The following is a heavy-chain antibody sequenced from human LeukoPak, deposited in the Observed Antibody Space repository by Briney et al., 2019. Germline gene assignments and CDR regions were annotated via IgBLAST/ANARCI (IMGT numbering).Heavy chain of an antibody. CDR1: GGSFSGYY. Sequence: PSETLSLTCAVYGGSFSGYYWSWIRQPPGKGLGWIGEINHSGSTNYNPSLKSRVTISVDTSKNQFSLKLSSVTAADTAVYYCARGREYPGFEQDYWGQGTLVTVSS. CDR3: ARGREYPGFEQDY. D-gene: IGHD2/OR15-2a*01. V-gene: IGHV4-34*01. J-gene: IGHJ4*02. CDR2: INHSGST.